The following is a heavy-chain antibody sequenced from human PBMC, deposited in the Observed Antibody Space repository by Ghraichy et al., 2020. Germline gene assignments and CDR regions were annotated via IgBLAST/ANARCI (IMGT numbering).Heavy chain of an antibody. D-gene: IGHD3-10*01. V-gene: IGHV3-23*01. J-gene: IGHJ4*02. CDR2: ISGTGNKT. Sequence: LSLTCLVSGVTFRHFAMTWVRQAPGKGLEWVSAISGTGNKTSYADSVKGRFTIFRDNSGNKLSLQMSSLRAEDTAMYYCAKNVRSGTYSPLDSWGQGTLLTVSS. CDR1: GVTFRHFA. CDR3: AKNVRSGTYSPLDS.